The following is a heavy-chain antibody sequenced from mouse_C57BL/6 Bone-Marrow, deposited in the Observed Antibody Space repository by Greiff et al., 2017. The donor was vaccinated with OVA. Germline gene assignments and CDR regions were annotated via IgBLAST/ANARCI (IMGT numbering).Heavy chain of an antibody. J-gene: IGHJ3*01. CDR2: ILPSIGRP. V-gene: IGHV15-2*01. D-gene: IGHD3-2*02. Sequence: QVQLQQSGSELRSPGSSVKLSCKDFDSEVFPIAYMSWVRQKPGHGFEWIGGILPSIGRPIYGEKFEDKATLDADTLSNTAYLERNSLTSEDAAIYYCAGGTAQATEFAYWGQGTLVTVSA. CDR3: AGGTAQATEFAY. CDR1: DSEVFPIAY.